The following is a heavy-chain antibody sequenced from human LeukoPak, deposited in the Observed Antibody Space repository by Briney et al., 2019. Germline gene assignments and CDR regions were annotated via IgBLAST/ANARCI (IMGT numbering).Heavy chain of an antibody. D-gene: IGHD2-2*01. CDR1: GGSFSGYY. V-gene: IGHV4-34*01. Sequence: NASETLSLTCAVYGGSFSGYYWSWIRQPPGKGLEWIGEINHSGSTNYNPSLKSRVTISVDTSKNQFSLKLSSVTAADTAVYYCARGIVVVPAALRYFDYWGQGTLVTVSS. CDR2: INHSGST. J-gene: IGHJ4*02. CDR3: ARGIVVVPAALRYFDY.